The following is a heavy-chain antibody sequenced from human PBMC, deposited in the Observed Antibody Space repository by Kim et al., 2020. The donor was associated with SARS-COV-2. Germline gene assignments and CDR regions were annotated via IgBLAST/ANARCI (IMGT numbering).Heavy chain of an antibody. CDR1: GFTFSSYS. CDR3: ARDHSGSDGAFDI. D-gene: IGHD1-26*01. V-gene: IGHV3-21*01. Sequence: GGSLRLSCAASGFTFSSYSMNWVRQAPGKGLEWVSSISSSSSYIYYADSGKGRFTISRDNAKNSLYLQMNSLRAEDTAVYYGARDHSGSDGAFDIWGQGTMVTVSS. J-gene: IGHJ3*02. CDR2: ISSSSSYI.